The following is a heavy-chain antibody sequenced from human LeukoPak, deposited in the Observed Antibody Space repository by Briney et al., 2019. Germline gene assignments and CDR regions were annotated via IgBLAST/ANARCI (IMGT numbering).Heavy chain of an antibody. CDR2: IYTSGST. D-gene: IGHD5-18*01. Sequence: TPSETLSLPCTVSGGSISSYYWSWIRQPAGKGLEWIGRIYTSGSTNYNPSLKSRVTISVDTSKNQFSLKLSSVTAEDTAVYYCAGWHVDIAMVGIDYWGQGTLVTVSS. J-gene: IGHJ4*02. V-gene: IGHV4-4*07. CDR1: GGSISSYY. CDR3: AGWHVDIAMVGIDY.